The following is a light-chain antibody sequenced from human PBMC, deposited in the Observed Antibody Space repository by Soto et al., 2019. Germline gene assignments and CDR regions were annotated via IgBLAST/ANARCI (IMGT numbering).Light chain of an antibody. J-gene: IGLJ1*01. CDR3: SSHAGSDDPIV. CDR1: SSDVGGYPF. Sequence: QSALTQPPSASGSPGQSVTISCTGTSSDVGGYPFVSWYQQHPGKAPKVLIYDVNKRPSGVPDRFSGSKSGNTASLTVSGLQAEDEAHYYCSSHAGSDDPIVFGTGTKLTVL. V-gene: IGLV2-8*01. CDR2: DVN.